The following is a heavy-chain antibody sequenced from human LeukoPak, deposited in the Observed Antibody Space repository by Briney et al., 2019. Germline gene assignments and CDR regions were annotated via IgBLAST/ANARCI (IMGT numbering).Heavy chain of an antibody. Sequence: GSSVKVSCKSSGGTFSSYAIRCVRQAPGQGLEWMGGIIPIFGTANYAQKFQARVTITADESTSTAYMDLSSLRSEDTAVYYCARLGVATSVVYWGQGTLVTVSS. D-gene: IGHD5-12*01. CDR3: ARLGVATSVVY. CDR2: IIPIFGTA. CDR1: GGTFSSYA. V-gene: IGHV1-69*01. J-gene: IGHJ4*02.